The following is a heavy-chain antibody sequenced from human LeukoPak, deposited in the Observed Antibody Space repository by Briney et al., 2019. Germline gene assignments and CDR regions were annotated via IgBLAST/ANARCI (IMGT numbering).Heavy chain of an antibody. CDR2: IKNDGSEE. V-gene: IGHV3-7*01. CDR1: GFTFSSYW. J-gene: IGHJ4*02. D-gene: IGHD3-10*01. Sequence: AGSLTLSCAASGFTFSSYWMRWVRQAPGKGLEGVAHIKNDGSEEYYVDSVKGRFTISRDTAKNSLFLQMKSMTVEDTAVYYCARAIRGSAVDTGDRWGQGTLVTVSS. CDR3: ARAIRGSAVDTGDR.